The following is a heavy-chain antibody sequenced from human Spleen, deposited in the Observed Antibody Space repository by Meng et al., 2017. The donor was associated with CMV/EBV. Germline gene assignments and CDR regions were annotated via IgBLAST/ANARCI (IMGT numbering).Heavy chain of an antibody. CDR3: AREKGYCTTTRCYIDRQVLEY. J-gene: IGHJ4*02. CDR1: GFNFESYS. Sequence: GGSLRLSCVASGFNFESYSMNWVRQAPGKGPEWVSFISGTSTYIYYADSAKGRFTVSRDNADNSLYLQMNSLRAEDTAVYYCAREKGYCTTTRCYIDRQVLEYWGQGTLVTVSS. CDR2: ISGTSTYI. D-gene: IGHD2-2*02. V-gene: IGHV3-21*01.